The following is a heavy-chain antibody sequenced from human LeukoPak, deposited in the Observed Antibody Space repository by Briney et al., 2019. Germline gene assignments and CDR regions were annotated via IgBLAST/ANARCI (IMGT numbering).Heavy chain of an antibody. CDR2: IIPILGIA. Sequence: SVKVSCKASGGTFSSYAISWVRQAPGQGLEWMGRIIPILGIANYAQKFQGRVTITADKSTSTAYMELSSLRSEDTAVYYCARADYDILTGYYIGAFDIWGQGTMVTVPS. CDR3: ARADYDILTGYYIGAFDI. V-gene: IGHV1-69*04. CDR1: GGTFSSYA. J-gene: IGHJ3*02. D-gene: IGHD3-9*01.